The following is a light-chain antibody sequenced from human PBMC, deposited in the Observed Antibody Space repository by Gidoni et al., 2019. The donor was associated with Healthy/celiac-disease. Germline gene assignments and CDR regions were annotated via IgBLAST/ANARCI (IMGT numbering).Light chain of an antibody. Sequence: SYELTQPPSLYVSPGQTASITCSGDKLGDKYACWYQQKPGQSHVLVIYQDSKRPSGIPERFSGSNSGNTATLTISGTQAMDEADYYCQAWDSSTVVFGGGTKLTVL. CDR2: QDS. CDR3: QAWDSSTVV. V-gene: IGLV3-1*01. CDR1: KLGDKY. J-gene: IGLJ2*01.